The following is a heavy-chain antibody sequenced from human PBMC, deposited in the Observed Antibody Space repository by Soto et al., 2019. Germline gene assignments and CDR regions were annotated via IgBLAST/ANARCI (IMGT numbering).Heavy chain of an antibody. V-gene: IGHV5-10-1*01. Sequence: GEPMKISCNGSSYSFAGYWITWVRQKPGKGLDWMARNAPSCLETNYWPSVQGYGTTSATKSITTEFLQWSSLRASDTAMDYLARQIYDSDRGPNFQYSFDSWGQGTPVTVSS. CDR3: ARQIYDSDRGPNFQYSFDS. CDR1: SYSFAGYW. D-gene: IGHD3-22*01. J-gene: IGHJ4*02. CDR2: NAPSCLET.